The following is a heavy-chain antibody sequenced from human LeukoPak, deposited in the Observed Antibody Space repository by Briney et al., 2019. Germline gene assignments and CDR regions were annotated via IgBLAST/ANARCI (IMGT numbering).Heavy chain of an antibody. J-gene: IGHJ4*02. CDR1: GFTFGDYT. V-gene: IGHV3-49*03. D-gene: IGHD1-26*01. CDR3: TRDPPTRY. Sequence: GGSLRLSCTAPGFTFGDYTITWIRQAPGRGLEWVGFIRNKADGGTPEYAAPVKGRFTISRDDSKNIAHLQMNSLKTDDTAVYYCTRDPPTRYWGQGTLVSVSS. CDR2: IRNKADGGTP.